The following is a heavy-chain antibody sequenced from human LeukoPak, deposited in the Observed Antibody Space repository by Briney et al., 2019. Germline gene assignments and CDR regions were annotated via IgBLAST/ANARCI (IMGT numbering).Heavy chain of an antibody. CDR1: GYSFTSYW. CDR3: ARQPITIFGVVIYGDTFDI. V-gene: IGHV5-51*01. CDR2: IYPGDSDT. D-gene: IGHD3-3*01. J-gene: IGHJ3*02. Sequence: KNGESLKISCKGSGYSFTSYWIGWVRQMPGKGLEWTGIIYPGDSDTRYSPSFHGQVTISADKSISTAYLQWSSLKASDTAMYYCARQPITIFGVVIYGDTFDIWGQGTMVTVSS.